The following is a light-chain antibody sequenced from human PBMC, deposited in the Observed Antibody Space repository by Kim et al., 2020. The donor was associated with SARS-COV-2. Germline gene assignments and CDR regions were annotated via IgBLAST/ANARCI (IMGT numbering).Light chain of an antibody. CDR3: QHYYSVSPRT. CDR1: QSISTW. CDR2: KAS. Sequence: SVGDTVTITCRASQSISTWLAWYQQRPGEAPRLLIYKASSLESGVPSRFSGRGSGTEFTLTISSLQPDDFATYYCQHYYSVSPRTFGQGTKGGIK. J-gene: IGKJ1*01. V-gene: IGKV1-5*03.